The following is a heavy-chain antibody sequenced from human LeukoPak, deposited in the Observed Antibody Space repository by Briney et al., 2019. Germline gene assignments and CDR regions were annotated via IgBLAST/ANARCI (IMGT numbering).Heavy chain of an antibody. CDR3: AKDRSSGWSIYYFDY. CDR1: GFTFSSYS. D-gene: IGHD6-19*01. Sequence: GGSLRLSCAASGFTFSSYSMNWVRQAPGKGLEWVSSISSSSSYIYYADSVKGRFTISRDNSKNTLYLQMNSLRAEDTAVYYCAKDRSSGWSIYYFDYWGQGTLVTVSS. V-gene: IGHV3-21*04. CDR2: ISSSSSYI. J-gene: IGHJ4*02.